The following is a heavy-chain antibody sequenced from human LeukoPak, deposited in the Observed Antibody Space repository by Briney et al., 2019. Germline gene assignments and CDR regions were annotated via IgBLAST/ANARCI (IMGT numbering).Heavy chain of an antibody. V-gene: IGHV3-64*01. D-gene: IGHD6-6*01. CDR2: ISSNGGST. CDR3: AKDPTVQYFQH. CDR1: GFTFSSYA. Sequence: PGGSLRLSCAASGFTFSSYAMHWVRQAPGKGLEYVSAISSNGGSTYYANSVKGRFTISRDNSKNTLYLQMGSLRAEDTAVYYCAKDPTVQYFQHWGQGTLVTVSS. J-gene: IGHJ1*01.